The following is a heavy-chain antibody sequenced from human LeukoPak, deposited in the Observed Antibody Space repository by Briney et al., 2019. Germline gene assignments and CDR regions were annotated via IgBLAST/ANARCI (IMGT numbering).Heavy chain of an antibody. CDR1: GGSISSYY. Sequence: SETLSLTCTVSGGSISSYYWNWIRQPPGKGLEWIGYIYYSGSTNYNPSLKSRVTMSVDTSKNQFSLKLSSVTTADTAVYYCAGTSYSSGWPNWFDPWGQGTLVTVSS. V-gene: IGHV4-59*08. CDR2: IYYSGST. D-gene: IGHD6-19*01. J-gene: IGHJ5*02. CDR3: AGTSYSSGWPNWFDP.